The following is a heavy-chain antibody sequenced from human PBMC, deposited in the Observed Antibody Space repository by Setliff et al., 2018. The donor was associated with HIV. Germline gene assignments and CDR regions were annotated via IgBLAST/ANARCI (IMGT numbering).Heavy chain of an antibody. D-gene: IGHD3-10*01. CDR3: ARGWGLWFGQLSILPLDP. V-gene: IGHV1-69*10. CDR2: IIPILGIA. Sequence: SVKVSCKASGGTFSSYAISWVRQAPGQGLEWMGGIIPILGIANYAQKFQGRLVMTTNTSTTTAFMELSSLRSDDTALYFCARGWGLWFGQLSILPLDPWGQGTLVTVSS. CDR1: GGTFSSYA. J-gene: IGHJ5*02.